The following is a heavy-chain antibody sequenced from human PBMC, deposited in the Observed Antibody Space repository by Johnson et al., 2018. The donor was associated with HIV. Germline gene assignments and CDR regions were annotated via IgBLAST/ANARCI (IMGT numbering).Heavy chain of an antibody. CDR2: IWYDGSNK. D-gene: IGHD6-13*01. Sequence: QVQLVESGGGVVQPGRSLRLSCAASGFTFSSYGMHWVRQAPGKGLEWVAVIWYDGSNKYYADYVKGRFTISRDNSKNTLYLQMNSLRAEDTAVYYCARFPSAAAGSRGGAFDIWGQGTMVTVSS. V-gene: IGHV3-33*01. CDR1: GFTFSSYG. CDR3: ARFPSAAAGSRGGAFDI. J-gene: IGHJ3*02.